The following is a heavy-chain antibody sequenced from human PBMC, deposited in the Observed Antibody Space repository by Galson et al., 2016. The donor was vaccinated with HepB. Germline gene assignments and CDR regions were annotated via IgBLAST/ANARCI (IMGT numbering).Heavy chain of an antibody. J-gene: IGHJ6*04. CDR1: GLTFSNYD. Sequence: SLRLSCAASGLTFSNYDMHWVRQAPGRGLEWVSSIYTAGDTYYQDSVEGRFTVSRENGKDSLYLHMKSLRAGDTAVYFCARGSYSSDWYRSSAYDFGMDVWGKGPPVTVSS. CDR3: ARGSYSSDWYRSSAYDFGMDV. V-gene: IGHV3-13*01. D-gene: IGHD6-19*01. CDR2: IYTAGDT.